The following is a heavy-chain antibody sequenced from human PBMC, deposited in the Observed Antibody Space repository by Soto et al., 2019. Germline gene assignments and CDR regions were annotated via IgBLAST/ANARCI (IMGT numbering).Heavy chain of an antibody. CDR2: IHAGNGNT. CDR3: ARAACSSTSCYNYYAYGMDV. J-gene: IGHJ6*02. V-gene: IGHV1-3*01. Sequence: QVQLVQSGPEMKKPGASVNLSCKASGYTFTRYSMHWVRQAPGQRLEWMGWIHAGNGNTEHSQKFQGRVTITRDTSASTAYLELGSLRSEDTAVYYCARAACSSTSCYNYYAYGMDVWGQGTAVTVS. CDR1: GYTFTRYS. D-gene: IGHD2-2*01.